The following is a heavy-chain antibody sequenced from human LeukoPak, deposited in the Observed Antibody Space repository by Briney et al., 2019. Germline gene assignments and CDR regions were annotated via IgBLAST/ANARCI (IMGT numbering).Heavy chain of an antibody. J-gene: IGHJ4*02. V-gene: IGHV1-8*02. D-gene: IGHD6-13*01. CDR2: MNPNSGNT. CDR1: GGTFSSYA. Sequence: ASVKVSCKASGGTFSSYAINWVRQATGQGLEWMGWMNPNSGNTGYAQKFQGRVTMTRNTSISTAYMELSSLRSEDTAVYYCARGSGSAGYSSSWGQGTLVTVSS. CDR3: ARGSGSAGYSSS.